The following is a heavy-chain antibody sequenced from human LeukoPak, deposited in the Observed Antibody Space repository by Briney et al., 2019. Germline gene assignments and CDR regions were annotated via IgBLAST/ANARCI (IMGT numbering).Heavy chain of an antibody. Sequence: PSETLSLTCTVSGGSISSGSYYWSWIRQPAGKGLEWIGRIYTSGSTNYNPSLKSRVTISVDTSKNEFSLRLNSVTAADTAVYYCARESRGGSTFFDNWGQGTLVTVSS. CDR1: GGSISSGSYY. CDR3: ARESRGGSTFFDN. CDR2: IYTSGST. D-gene: IGHD2/OR15-2a*01. J-gene: IGHJ4*02. V-gene: IGHV4-61*02.